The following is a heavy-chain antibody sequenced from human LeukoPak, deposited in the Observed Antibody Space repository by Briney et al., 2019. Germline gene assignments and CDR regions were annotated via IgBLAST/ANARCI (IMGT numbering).Heavy chain of an antibody. CDR1: GFNFDDYV. D-gene: IGHD6-19*01. V-gene: IGHV3-48*03. Sequence: GGSLRLSCAASGFNFDDYVMTWVRQAPGKGLEWVSYISSSGSTIYYADSVKGRFTISRDNAKNSLYLQMNSLRAEDTAVYYCARDLGYSSGPNYWGQGTRVTVSS. CDR2: ISSSGSTI. CDR3: ARDLGYSSGPNY. J-gene: IGHJ4*02.